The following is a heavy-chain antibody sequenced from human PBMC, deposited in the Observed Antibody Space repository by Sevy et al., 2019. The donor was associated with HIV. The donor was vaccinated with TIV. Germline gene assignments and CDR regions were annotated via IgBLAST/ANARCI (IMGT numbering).Heavy chain of an antibody. CDR2: IYYSGST. J-gene: IGHJ3*02. V-gene: IGHV4-61*01. D-gene: IGHD2-21*01. CDR3: ARRGISYAFDI. Sequence: SETLSLTCTLSGGSVSSGSYYWSWIRQPPGKGLEWIGYIYYSGSTNYNPSLKSRVTISVDTSKNQFSLKLSSVTAADTAVYYCARRGISYAFDIWGQGTMVTVSS. CDR1: GGSVSSGSYY.